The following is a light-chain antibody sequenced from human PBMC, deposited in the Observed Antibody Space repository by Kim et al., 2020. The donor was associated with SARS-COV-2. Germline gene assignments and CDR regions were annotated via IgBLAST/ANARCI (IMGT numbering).Light chain of an antibody. CDR1: QSVSSN. Sequence: EIVMTQSPATLSVSPGERATLSCRASQSVSSNFAWYQQKPGQAPRLLINGASTRATGIPARFSGSGSGTEFTLTISSLQSEDFAVYYCQQYNNWPWTFGQGNKVDIK. V-gene: IGKV3-15*01. CDR2: GAS. CDR3: QQYNNWPWT. J-gene: IGKJ1*01.